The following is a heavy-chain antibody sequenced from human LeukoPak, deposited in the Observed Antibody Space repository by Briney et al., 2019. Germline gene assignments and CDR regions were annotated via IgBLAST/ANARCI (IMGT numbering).Heavy chain of an antibody. J-gene: IGHJ4*02. CDR1: GFTFSSYG. Sequence: GGSLRLSCAASGFTFSSYGMHWVRQAPGKGLEWVAVISYDGSNKYYADSVKGRFTISRDNSKNTLYLQMNSLRAEDTAVYYCAKDYDCWSGYDQLAYWGQGTLVTVSS. V-gene: IGHV3-30*18. CDR2: ISYDGSNK. D-gene: IGHD3-3*01. CDR3: AKDYDCWSGYDQLAY.